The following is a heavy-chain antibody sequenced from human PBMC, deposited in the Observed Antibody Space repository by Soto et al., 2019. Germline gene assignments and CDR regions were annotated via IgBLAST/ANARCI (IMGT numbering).Heavy chain of an antibody. D-gene: IGHD3-9*01. V-gene: IGHV4-31*03. J-gene: IGHJ4*02. CDR2: IYSSGNS. CDR3: ASALTGDSVGFDY. CDR1: GASISRDDYY. Sequence: QVQLQESGPGLVKPSQTLSLTCSVSGASISRDDYYWSWIRQHPGKGLEWIAYIYSSGNSYYNPSLSSRVAISLDTSKNQFSLRLSSVTAADTVVYYCASALTGDSVGFDYWGQGTPATVSS.